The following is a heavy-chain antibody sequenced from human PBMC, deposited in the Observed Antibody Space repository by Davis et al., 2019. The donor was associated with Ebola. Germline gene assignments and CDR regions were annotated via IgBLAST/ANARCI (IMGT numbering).Heavy chain of an antibody. Sequence: AASVKVSCKASGYTFTNYYMHWVRQAPGQGLEWMGMINPNDGRTIYAQKFQGRVTVTRDTSTSTVYMELSSLRSEDTAVYYCVRETGLFDYWGQGTLVTISS. CDR1: GYTFTNYY. V-gene: IGHV1-46*03. J-gene: IGHJ4*02. CDR3: VRETGLFDY. CDR2: INPNDGRT.